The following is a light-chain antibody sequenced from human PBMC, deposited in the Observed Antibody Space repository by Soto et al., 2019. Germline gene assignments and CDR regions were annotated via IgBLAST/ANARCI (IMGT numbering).Light chain of an antibody. J-gene: IGKJ3*01. CDR2: GAS. CDR1: QSVSSSY. CDR3: QQYGSSPFT. Sequence: EIVLTQSPGTLSLSPGERATLSCRASQSVSSSYLAWYQQNPGQAPRLLIYGASSRATGIPDRFSGSGSGTDFTLTTSRLEPEDFAVYYCQQYGSSPFTFGPGTKGDIK. V-gene: IGKV3-20*01.